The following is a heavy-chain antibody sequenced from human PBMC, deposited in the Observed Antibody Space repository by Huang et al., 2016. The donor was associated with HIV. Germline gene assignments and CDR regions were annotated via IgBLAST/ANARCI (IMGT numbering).Heavy chain of an antibody. CDR2: IKQDESEK. Sequence: VESGGRSVQPGGSIKLSCVGSTFIFGAYCMSWVRQPPGKGLEWGANIKQDESEKYYVDSVKGRFNISRDNARKVLFLEMDDLRVEDTAIYFCATKTAGMDIWGQGTTVTVSS. J-gene: IGHJ6*02. V-gene: IGHV3-7*01. D-gene: IGHD1-7*01. CDR1: TFIFGAYC. CDR3: ATKTAGMDI.